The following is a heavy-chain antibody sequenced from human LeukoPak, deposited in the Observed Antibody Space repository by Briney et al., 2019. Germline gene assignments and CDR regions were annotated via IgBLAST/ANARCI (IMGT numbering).Heavy chain of an antibody. V-gene: IGHV1-2*02. CDR1: GYTFTGYY. CDR2: INPNSGGT. CDR3: ARDLGSIFGVVTPNWFDP. J-gene: IGHJ5*02. Sequence: ASVKVSCKASGYTFTGYYMHWVRQAPGRGLEWMGWINPNSGGTNYAQKFQGRVTMTRDTSISTAYMELSRLRSDDTAVYYCARDLGSIFGVVTPNWFDPWGQGTLVTVSS. D-gene: IGHD3-3*01.